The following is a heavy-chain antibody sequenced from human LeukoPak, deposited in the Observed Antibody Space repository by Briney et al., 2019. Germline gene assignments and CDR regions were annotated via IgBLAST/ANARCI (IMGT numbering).Heavy chain of an antibody. CDR1: EFIFSGYW. CDR3: ARDGFVGAADY. V-gene: IGHV3-7*01. CDR2: IKQDGSEK. D-gene: IGHD6-13*01. Sequence: AGGSLRLSCAASEFIFSGYWMNWVRQAPGKGLERVANIKQDGSEKQYVDSVRGRFTISRDNAKNSLYLQMNSLRVEDTAVYYCARDGFVGAADYWGQGTLVTVSS. J-gene: IGHJ4*02.